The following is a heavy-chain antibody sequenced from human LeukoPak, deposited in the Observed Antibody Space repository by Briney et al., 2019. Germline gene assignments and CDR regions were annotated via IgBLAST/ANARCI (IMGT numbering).Heavy chain of an antibody. CDR1: TRYFTNYW. Sequence: GSLRLSCTASTRYFTNYWMHWVRQVPGKGLAWLSRIDRDGLREDYADSVRGRFTISRHNAKSTTYLQMNSLRAEDTAVYYCGTSRWSGVVDSWGQGTLVTVSS. CDR2: IDRDGLRE. V-gene: IGHV3-74*01. CDR3: GTSRWSGVVDS. D-gene: IGHD3-3*01. J-gene: IGHJ5*01.